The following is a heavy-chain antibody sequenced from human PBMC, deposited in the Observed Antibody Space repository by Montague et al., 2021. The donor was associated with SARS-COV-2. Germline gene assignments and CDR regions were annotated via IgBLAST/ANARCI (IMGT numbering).Heavy chain of an antibody. D-gene: IGHD3-9*01. V-gene: IGHV4-39*01. J-gene: IGHJ6*02. Sequence: SETLSLTCTVSGGSISSSSYYWGWIRQPPGKGLEWIGSIYYSGSTYYNPSLKSRVTISVDTSKNQFSLKLSSVTAADTAVYYCASQPVLRYFGWLPWFGGMDVWGQGTTVTVSS. CDR3: ASQPVLRYFGWLPWFGGMDV. CDR2: IYYSGST. CDR1: GGSISSSSYY.